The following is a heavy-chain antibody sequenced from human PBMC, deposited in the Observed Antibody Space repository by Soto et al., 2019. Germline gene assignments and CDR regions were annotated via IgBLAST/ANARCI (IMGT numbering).Heavy chain of an antibody. J-gene: IGHJ3*02. D-gene: IGHD6-13*01. V-gene: IGHV4-4*02. CDR2: IYHSGST. CDR1: GGSISSSNW. Sequence: QVQLQESGPGLVKPSGTLSLTCAVSGGSISSSNWWSWVRPPPGKGLEWIGEIYHSGSTNYNPSLKSRVTISVDKSKNQFSLKLSSVTAADTAVYYCAGPLTGYSSSWYLYAFDIWGQGTMVTVSS. CDR3: AGPLTGYSSSWYLYAFDI.